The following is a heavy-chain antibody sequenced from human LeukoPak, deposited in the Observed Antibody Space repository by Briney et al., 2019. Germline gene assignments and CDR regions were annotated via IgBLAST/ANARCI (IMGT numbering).Heavy chain of an antibody. CDR3: ATDMDYYGSGSYYN. V-gene: IGHV1-24*01. Sequence: ASVKVSCKVSGYTLTELSMHWVRQAPGKGLEWMGGFDPEDGETIYAQKFQGRVTMTEDTSTDTAYMELSSLRSEDTAVYYCATDMDYYGSGSYYNWGQGTLVTVSS. J-gene: IGHJ4*02. CDR1: GYTLTELS. D-gene: IGHD3-10*01. CDR2: FDPEDGET.